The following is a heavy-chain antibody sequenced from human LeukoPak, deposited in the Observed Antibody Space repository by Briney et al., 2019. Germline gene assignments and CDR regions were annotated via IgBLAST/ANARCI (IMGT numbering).Heavy chain of an antibody. CDR3: ARGPRSSGYSPTPYWYFDL. V-gene: IGHV1-69*01. CDR1: GGTFSSYA. Sequence: GSSVKVSCKASGGTFSSYAISWVRQAPGQGLEWMGGIIPIFGTANYAQKFQGRVTITADESTSTAYKEPSSLRSEDTAVYYCARGPRSSGYSPTPYWYFDLWGRGTLVTVSS. D-gene: IGHD3-22*01. J-gene: IGHJ2*01. CDR2: IIPIFGTA.